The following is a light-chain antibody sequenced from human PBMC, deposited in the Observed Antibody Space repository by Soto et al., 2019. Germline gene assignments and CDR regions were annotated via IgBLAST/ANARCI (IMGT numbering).Light chain of an antibody. V-gene: IGKV3-20*01. CDR1: QSVSSN. CDR2: GAS. J-gene: IGKJ1*01. Sequence: EIMMTPSPATPSVSPGEGTTLSCRASQSVSSNLAWYQQKPGQAPRLLIYGASSRATGIPDRFSGSGSGTDFTLTISRLEPEDFAVYYCQQYGSSPWTFGQGTKVDIK. CDR3: QQYGSSPWT.